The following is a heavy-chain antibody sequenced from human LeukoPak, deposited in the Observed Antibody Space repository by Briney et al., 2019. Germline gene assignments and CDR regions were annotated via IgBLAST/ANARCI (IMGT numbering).Heavy chain of an antibody. Sequence: SETLSLTCTVSGASVSVYYWSWIRQPPGKGLEWLGYIHYSGSPNYSPSLRSRITMSVDTSKNQFSLNLSSVTAADTALYYCARHWGSSGSGELDYWGPGILVTVSS. D-gene: IGHD6-25*01. CDR2: IHYSGSP. CDR1: GASVSVYY. V-gene: IGHV4-59*08. CDR3: ARHWGSSGSGELDY. J-gene: IGHJ4*02.